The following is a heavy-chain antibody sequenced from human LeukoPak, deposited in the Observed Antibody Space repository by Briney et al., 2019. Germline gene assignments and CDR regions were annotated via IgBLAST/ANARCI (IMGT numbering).Heavy chain of an antibody. J-gene: IGHJ4*02. CDR2: IYYSGST. CDR3: ASPLRWSSHGDFDY. CDR1: GDSINSNIYY. V-gene: IGHV4-39*01. Sequence: SETLSLTCTVSGDSINSNIYYWTWIRQPPGKGLEWIGSIYYSGSTYYNPSLKSRVTISVDTSKNQFSLKLSSVTAADTAVYYCASPLRWSSHGDFDYWGQGTLVTVSS. D-gene: IGHD4-23*01.